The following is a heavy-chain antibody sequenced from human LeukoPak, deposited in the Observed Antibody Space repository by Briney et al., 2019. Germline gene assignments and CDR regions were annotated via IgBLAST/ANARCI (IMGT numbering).Heavy chain of an antibody. CDR2: IYSGGST. V-gene: IGHV3-66*02. CDR3: ARAPKYYYDSSGQPGAFDI. CDR1: GFTVSSNY. Sequence: GGSLRLSCAASGFTVSSNYMIWVRQAPGKGLEWVSVIYSGGSTYYADSVTGRFTNSSDNSKTTLYLQMNSLSAEDTAVSYCARAPKYYYDSSGQPGAFDIWGQGTMVTVSS. D-gene: IGHD3-22*01. J-gene: IGHJ3*02.